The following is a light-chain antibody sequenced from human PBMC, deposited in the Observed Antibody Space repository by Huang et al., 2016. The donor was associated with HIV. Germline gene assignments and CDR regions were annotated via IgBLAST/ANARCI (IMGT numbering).Light chain of an antibody. Sequence: IQLTQSPSSLSASVGDRVIITCRASQGISSYLAWYQQKPGKAPKRLIHAASTVQTGVPSRFSGSGSGTDFTLTISSLQPEDFATYYCQQLNSYPITFGQGTRLEIK. CDR3: QQLNSYPIT. J-gene: IGKJ5*01. CDR1: QGISSY. CDR2: AAS. V-gene: IGKV1-9*01.